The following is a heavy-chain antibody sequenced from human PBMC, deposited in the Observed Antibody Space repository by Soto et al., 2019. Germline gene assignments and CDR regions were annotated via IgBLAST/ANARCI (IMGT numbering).Heavy chain of an antibody. J-gene: IGHJ6*02. D-gene: IGHD3-10*01. CDR2: IYYSGST. Sequence: TSETLSLTCTVSGGSISSSSYYWGWIRQPPGKGLEWIGSIYYSGSTYYNPSLKSRVTISVDTSKNQFSLKLSSVTAADTAVYYCARQEKYYYGSGSYYKGVYYYGMDVWGQGTTVTVSS. CDR1: GGSISSSSYY. V-gene: IGHV4-39*01. CDR3: ARQEKYYYGSGSYYKGVYYYGMDV.